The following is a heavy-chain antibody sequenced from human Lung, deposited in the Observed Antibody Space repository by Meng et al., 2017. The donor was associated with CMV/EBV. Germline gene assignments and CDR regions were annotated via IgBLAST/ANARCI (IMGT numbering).Heavy chain of an antibody. V-gene: IGHV4-4*02. CDR2: IYHSGST. CDR3: ASFPPPGKQWLVTDY. D-gene: IGHD6-19*01. CDR1: GGSISSSNW. J-gene: IGHJ4*02. Sequence: QGELQGAGPGPGKPLGTLSPTCAVSGGSISSSNWWSWVRQPPGKGLEWIGEIYHSGSTNYNPSLKSRVTISVDKSKNQFSLKLSSVTAADTAVYYCASFPPPGKQWLVTDYWGQGTLVTVSS.